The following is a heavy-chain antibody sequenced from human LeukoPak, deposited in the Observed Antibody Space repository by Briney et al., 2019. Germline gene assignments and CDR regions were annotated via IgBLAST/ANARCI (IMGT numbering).Heavy chain of an antibody. D-gene: IGHD3-10*01. V-gene: IGHV3-53*01. CDR2: IYGDDNT. J-gene: IGHJ6*02. Sequence: GGSLRLSCAATGFTVSSNYMNWVRQAPGKGLEWVSLIYGDDNTRYADSVKGRFTISRDNAKNTLYLQMNSLRAEDTAVYYCARLSPSIDYYGSGSYYSLPYYYYYGMDVWGQGTTVTVSS. CDR3: ARLSPSIDYYGSGSYYSLPYYYYYGMDV. CDR1: GFTVSSNY.